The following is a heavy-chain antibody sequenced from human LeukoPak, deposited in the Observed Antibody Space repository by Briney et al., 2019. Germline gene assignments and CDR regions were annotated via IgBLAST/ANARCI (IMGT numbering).Heavy chain of an antibody. V-gene: IGHV3-11*05. CDR3: TTDDDGGLGH. D-gene: IGHD3-16*01. CDR2: ISGSSSHI. CDR1: GFTFSDYY. J-gene: IGHJ4*02. Sequence: GGSLRLSCEASGFTFSDYYMSWIRQAPGKGLEWISYISGSSSHINYADSVKGRFTISRDNAKKSVYLQMNSLKTEDTAVYYCTTDDDGGLGHWGQGTLVTVSS.